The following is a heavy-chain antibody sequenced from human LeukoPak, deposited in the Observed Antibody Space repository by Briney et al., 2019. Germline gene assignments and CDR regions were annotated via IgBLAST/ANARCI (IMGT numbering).Heavy chain of an antibody. CDR3: AKVGIPVAGYGMDV. V-gene: IGHV3-23*01. J-gene: IGHJ6*01. CDR1: GFTFSTYA. D-gene: IGHD6-19*01. CDR2: ISGSGGTT. Sequence: GGSLRLSCAASGFTFSTYAMSWVRQAPGKGLDCVSAISGSGGTTYYADSVKGRFSISRDNSKTTLYLQMNSLRAEDTAVYYCAKVGIPVAGYGMDVWGQGTTVTVSS.